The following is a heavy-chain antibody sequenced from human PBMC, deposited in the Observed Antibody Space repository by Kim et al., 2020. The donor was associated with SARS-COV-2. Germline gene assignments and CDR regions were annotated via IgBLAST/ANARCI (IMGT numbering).Heavy chain of an antibody. CDR3: AREGGGVGYCSGGSCYFNY. V-gene: IGHV3-7*01. Sequence: GGSLRLSCAASGFTFSSYWMSWVRQAPGKGLEWVANIKQDGSEKYYVDSVKGRFTISRDNAKNSLYLQMNSLRAEDTAVYYCAREGGGVGYCSGGSCYFNYGGQGTLVTVSS. J-gene: IGHJ4*02. CDR2: IKQDGSEK. D-gene: IGHD2-15*01. CDR1: GFTFSSYW.